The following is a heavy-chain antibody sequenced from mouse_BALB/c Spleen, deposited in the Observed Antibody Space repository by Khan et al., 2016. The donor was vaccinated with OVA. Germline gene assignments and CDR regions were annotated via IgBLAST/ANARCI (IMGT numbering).Heavy chain of an antibody. CDR1: GFNIKDSY. Sequence: VQLQQSGADLVRPGALVKLSCKASGFNIKDSYMHWVKQRPEQGLEWIGWIDPENGKTIYDPKFQDKASITADTSSNTAYMQLISLTSEDTAFYYCARSGYFAWFGYWGQGTLVTVSA. CDR3: ARSGYFAWFGY. J-gene: IGHJ3*01. V-gene: IGHV14-1*02. CDR2: IDPENGKT.